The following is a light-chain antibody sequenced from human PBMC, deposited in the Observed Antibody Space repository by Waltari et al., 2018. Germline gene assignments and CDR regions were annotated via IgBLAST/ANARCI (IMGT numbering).Light chain of an antibody. CDR1: SSNIGAGYD. Sequence: QSVLTQPPSVSVAPGQRVTISCTGSSSNIGAGYDVHWHQQLPGTAPRLLIFGTNNRPSGVPDRFSGSKSGTSAFLAITGRQAEDEGDYYCQSHDGSVSGPMFGGGTKLTVL. J-gene: IGLJ3*02. CDR3: QSHDGSVSGPM. V-gene: IGLV1-40*01. CDR2: GTN.